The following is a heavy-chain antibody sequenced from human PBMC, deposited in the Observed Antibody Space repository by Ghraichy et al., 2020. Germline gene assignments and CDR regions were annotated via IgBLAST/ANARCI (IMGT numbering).Heavy chain of an antibody. CDR2: INHSGST. Sequence: SETLSLTCAVYGGSFSGYYWSWIRQPPGKGLEWIGEINHSGSTNYNPSLKSRVTISVDTSKNQFSLKLSSVTAADTAVYYCARGNYDFWSGYSLWGQGTLVTVSS. V-gene: IGHV4-34*01. J-gene: IGHJ4*02. CDR3: ARGNYDFWSGYSL. CDR1: GGSFSGYY. D-gene: IGHD3-3*01.